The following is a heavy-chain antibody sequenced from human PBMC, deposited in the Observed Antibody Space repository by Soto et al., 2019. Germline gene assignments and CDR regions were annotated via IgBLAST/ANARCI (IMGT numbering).Heavy chain of an antibody. CDR1: GGSISSGDYY. Sequence: SETLSLTCTVSGGSISSGDYYWSWIRQPPGKGLEWIGYIYYSGSTYYNPSLKSRVTISVDTSKNQFSLKLSSVTAADTAVYYCARDPMRGGATGSDYWGQGTLVTVSS. J-gene: IGHJ4*02. CDR3: ARDPMRGGATGSDY. V-gene: IGHV4-30-4*01. CDR2: IYYSGST. D-gene: IGHD1-26*01.